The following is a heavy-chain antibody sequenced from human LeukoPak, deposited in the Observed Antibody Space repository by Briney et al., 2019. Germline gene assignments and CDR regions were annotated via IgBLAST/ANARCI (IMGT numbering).Heavy chain of an antibody. CDR1: GFTFSSYG. J-gene: IGHJ4*02. V-gene: IGHV3-30*18. Sequence: PGRSLRLSCAASGFTFSSYGMHWVRQAPGKGLEWVAVISYDGSNKYYADSVKGRFTISRDNSKNTLYLKMNSLRAEDTAVYYCAKDYTYPPPLSWSGYYMDYWGQGTLVTVSS. D-gene: IGHD3-3*01. CDR2: ISYDGSNK. CDR3: AKDYTYPPPLSWSGYYMDY.